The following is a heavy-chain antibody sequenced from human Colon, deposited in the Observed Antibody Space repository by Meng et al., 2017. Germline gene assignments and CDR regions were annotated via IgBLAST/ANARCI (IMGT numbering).Heavy chain of an antibody. CDR1: GFTFSSYW. D-gene: IGHD3-16*01. Sequence: EVQLVESGGGLVQPGGSLRLSCAASGFTFSSYWMHWVRQVPGKGLVWVSHISSDGSGTTYADSVQGRFTSSRDNAKNTVYLQMNSLRVEDTAVYYCARETYAVEADWGQGTLVTVSS. CDR2: ISSDGSGT. J-gene: IGHJ4*02. CDR3: ARETYAVEAD. V-gene: IGHV3-74*03.